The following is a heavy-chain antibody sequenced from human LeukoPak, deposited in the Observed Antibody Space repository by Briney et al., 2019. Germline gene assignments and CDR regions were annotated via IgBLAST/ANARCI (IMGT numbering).Heavy chain of an antibody. J-gene: IGHJ4*02. D-gene: IGHD3-16*02. V-gene: IGHV3-33*01. CDR2: IWYDGSSK. Sequence: PGGSLRLSCAASGFXFSSYGIHWVRQAPGKGLEWVALIWYDGSSKHYADSVRGRFTISRDNSKNTLYLQMNSLRAEDTAVYYCARDFELSHWGQGTLVTVSS. CDR1: GFXFSSYG. CDR3: ARDFELSH.